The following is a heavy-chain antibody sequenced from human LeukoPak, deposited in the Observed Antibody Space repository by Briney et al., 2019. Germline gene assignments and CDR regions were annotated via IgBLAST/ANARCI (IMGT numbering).Heavy chain of an antibody. CDR3: ARVPYYGSGSPGGYFDY. D-gene: IGHD3-10*01. J-gene: IGHJ4*02. V-gene: IGHV4-59*01. CDR2: IYYSGST. Sequence: PSETLSLTCTVSGGSISSYYWSWIRQPPGKGLEWIGYIYYSGSTNDNPSLKSRVTISVDTSKNQFSLKLSSVTAADTAVYYCARVPYYGSGSPGGYFDYWDQGTLVTVSS. CDR1: GGSISSYY.